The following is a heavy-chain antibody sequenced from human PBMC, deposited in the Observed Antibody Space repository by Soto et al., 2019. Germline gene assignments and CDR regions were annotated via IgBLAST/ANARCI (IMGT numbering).Heavy chain of an antibody. V-gene: IGHV4-61*01. CDR2: IYYSGST. CDR3: ARPQAYCGGDCLAFDY. D-gene: IGHD2-21*02. Sequence: SETLSLTCTVSGGSVSSGSYYWSWIRQPPGKGLEWIGYIYYSGSTNYNPSLKSRVTISVDTSKNQFSLKLSSVTAADTAVYYCARPQAYCGGDCLAFDYWGQGTLVTVSS. CDR1: GGSVSSGSYY. J-gene: IGHJ4*02.